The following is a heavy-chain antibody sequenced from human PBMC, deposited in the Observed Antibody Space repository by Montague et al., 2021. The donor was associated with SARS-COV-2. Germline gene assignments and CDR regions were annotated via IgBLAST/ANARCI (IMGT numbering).Heavy chain of an antibody. CDR3: ARLGHGVVPSPILGVAPYYSNYDMDF. CDR1: GGSFSTYS. Sequence: SETLSLTCAVHGGSFSTYSWNWIRQPPGKGLEWIGEIHHGGSTNYNPSLKSRVTISADTSKNQFSLKLTSVAAADTAVYYFARLGHGVVPSPILGVAPYYSNYDMDFWGKGTTVTVSS. V-gene: IGHV4-34*01. CDR2: IHHGGST. J-gene: IGHJ6*03. D-gene: IGHD2-2*02.